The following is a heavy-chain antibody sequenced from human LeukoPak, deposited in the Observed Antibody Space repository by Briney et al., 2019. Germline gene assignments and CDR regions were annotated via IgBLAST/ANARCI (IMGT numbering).Heavy chain of an antibody. CDR3: ARATSRLPDYYGSGSRVFDP. J-gene: IGHJ5*02. CDR2: ISSSGSTI. CDR1: GFTFSSYE. V-gene: IGHV3-48*03. Sequence: GGSLRPSCAASGFTFSSYEMNWVRQAPGKGLEWVSYISSSGSTIYYADSVKGRFTISRDNAKNSLYLQMNSLRAADTAVYYCARATSRLPDYYGSGSRVFDPWGQGTLVTVSS. D-gene: IGHD3-10*01.